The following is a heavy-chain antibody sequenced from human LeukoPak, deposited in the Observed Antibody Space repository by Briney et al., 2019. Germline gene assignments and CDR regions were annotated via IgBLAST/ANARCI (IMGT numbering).Heavy chain of an antibody. CDR2: ISDYNGNT. D-gene: IGHD2/OR15-2a*01. CDR3: ARDLKSLNSLDY. V-gene: IGHV1-18*01. J-gene: IGHJ4*02. Sequence: ASVKVSCKASGYTFTSYGISWVRQAPGQGLEWMGWISDYNGNTNYAQKLQGRVTMTTDTSTSTAYMELRSLRSDDTAVYYCARDLKSLNSLDYWGQGTLVTVSS. CDR1: GYTFTSYG.